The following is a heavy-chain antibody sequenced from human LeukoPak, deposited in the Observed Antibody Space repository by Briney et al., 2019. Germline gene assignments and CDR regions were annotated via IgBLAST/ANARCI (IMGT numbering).Heavy chain of an antibody. CDR2: IYPGDSDT. CDR3: ARGGIYCSGGSCYVDY. D-gene: IGHD2-15*01. V-gene: IGHV5-51*01. J-gene: IGHJ4*02. Sequence: GESLKISCKGSGYSFTSYWIGWVGQMPGKSLEWMGIIYPGDSDTRYSPSFQGQVTISADKSISTAYLQWSSLKASDTAMYYCARGGIYCSGGSCYVDYWGQGTLVTVSS. CDR1: GYSFTSYW.